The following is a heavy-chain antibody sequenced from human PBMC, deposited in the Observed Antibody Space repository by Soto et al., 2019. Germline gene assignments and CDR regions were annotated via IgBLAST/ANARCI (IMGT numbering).Heavy chain of an antibody. CDR2: ISAYNGNT. CDR1: GYTFINHG. CDR3: ARVKIFGVVIQDRWFDP. Sequence: GASVKVSCKSSGYTFINHGIFWVRQAPGQGLEWMGWISAYNGNTNYAQKLQGRVTMTTDTSTSTAYMELRSLRSDDTAVYYCARVKIFGVVIQDRWFDPWGQGTLVTVSS. J-gene: IGHJ5*02. V-gene: IGHV1-18*01. D-gene: IGHD3-3*01.